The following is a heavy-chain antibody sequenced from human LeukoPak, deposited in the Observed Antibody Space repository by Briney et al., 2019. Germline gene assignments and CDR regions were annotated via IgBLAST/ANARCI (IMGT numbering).Heavy chain of an antibody. J-gene: IGHJ4*02. Sequence: SVKVSCKASGYTFSNYGISWVRQAAGQGLEWMGWISASNGNRNYAQKFQGRVTMTTDTSTGTAYMEPRSLTSDDTAVYYCARYPLSYSSNWHYYFDYWGQGTLLTVSS. V-gene: IGHV1-18*01. D-gene: IGHD6-13*01. CDR3: ARYPLSYSSNWHYYFDY. CDR1: GYTFSNYG. CDR2: ISASNGNR.